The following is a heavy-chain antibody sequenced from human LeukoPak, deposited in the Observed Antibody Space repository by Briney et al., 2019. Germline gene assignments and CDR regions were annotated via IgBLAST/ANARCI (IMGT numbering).Heavy chain of an antibody. CDR1: GFTFSSYA. D-gene: IGHD5/OR15-5a*01. V-gene: IGHV1-2*02. CDR2: INPNSGGT. CDR3: ASIVSNADC. Sequence: GGSLRLSCAASGFTFSSYAMHWVRQAPGQGLEWMGWINPNSGGTNYAQKFQGRVTMTRDTSISTAYMELSRLRSEDTAVYYCASIVSNADCWGQGTLVTVSS. J-gene: IGHJ4*02.